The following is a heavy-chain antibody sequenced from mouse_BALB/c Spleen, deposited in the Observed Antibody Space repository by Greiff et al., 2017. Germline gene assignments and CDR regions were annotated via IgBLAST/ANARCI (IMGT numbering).Heavy chain of an antibody. CDR2: IDPANGNT. D-gene: IGHD4-1*02. V-gene: IGHV14-3*02. Sequence: VQLQQSGAELVKPGASVKLSCTASGFNIKDTYMHWVKQRPEQGLEWIGRIDPANGNTKYDPKFQGKATITADTSSNTAYLQLSSLTSEDTAVYYCAQLGRGYAMDYWGQGTSVTVSS. CDR1: GFNIKDTY. CDR3: AQLGRGYAMDY. J-gene: IGHJ4*01.